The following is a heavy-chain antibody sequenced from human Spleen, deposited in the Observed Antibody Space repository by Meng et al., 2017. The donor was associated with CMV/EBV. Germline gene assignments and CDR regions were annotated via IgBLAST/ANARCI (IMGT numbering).Heavy chain of an antibody. V-gene: IGHV3-7*01. CDR1: GFTFRNYY. D-gene: IGHD3-16*01. J-gene: IGHJ4*02. CDR2: IKQDGSGK. Sequence: GGSLRLSCAASGFTFRNYYMSWVRQAPGKGLEWVATIKQDGSGKFYLESVKGRFTIFRDNAKNSLYLQMNSLRVEDTAVYYCTRDLENGYASSIKQYWGQGTLVTVSS. CDR3: TRDLENGYASSIKQY.